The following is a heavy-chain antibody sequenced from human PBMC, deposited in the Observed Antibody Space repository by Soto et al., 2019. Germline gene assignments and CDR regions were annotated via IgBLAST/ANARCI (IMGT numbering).Heavy chain of an antibody. Sequence: GGSLRLSCAASGFTFSSYSMNWVRQAPGKGLEWVSYISSSSSTIYYADSVKGRFTISRDNAKNSLYLQMNSLRAEDTALYYCARALYSSGWSPGAFDIWGQGTMVTVSS. D-gene: IGHD6-19*01. CDR3: ARALYSSGWSPGAFDI. CDR1: GFTFSSYS. CDR2: ISSSSSTI. J-gene: IGHJ3*02. V-gene: IGHV3-48*01.